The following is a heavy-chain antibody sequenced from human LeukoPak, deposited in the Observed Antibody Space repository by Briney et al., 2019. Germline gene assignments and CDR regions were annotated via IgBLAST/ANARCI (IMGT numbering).Heavy chain of an antibody. CDR3: ARRPFTYYYDSSGYYQGWFDP. CDR2: IYYSCST. CDR1: GGSISSSSYY. D-gene: IGHD3-22*01. V-gene: IGHV4-39*01. J-gene: IGHJ5*02. Sequence: SETLSLTCTVSGGSISSSSYYWGWIRQPPGKGLEWIGSIYYSCSTYYNPSLKSPVTISVDTSKNQFSLKLSSVTAADTAVYYCARRPFTYYYDSSGYYQGWFDPWGQGTLVTVSS.